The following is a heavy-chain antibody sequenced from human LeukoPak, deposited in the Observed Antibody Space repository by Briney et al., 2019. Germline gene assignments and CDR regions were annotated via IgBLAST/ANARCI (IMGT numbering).Heavy chain of an antibody. J-gene: IGHJ4*02. CDR3: AEDVEGQVRFDH. D-gene: IGHD3-10*01. V-gene: IGHV3-23*01. CDR2: SSGSGGNQ. CDR1: AFTFSRKL. Sequence: GGSLRLSCAASAFTFSRKLMRWDRQAPGKGLGWVSSSSGSGGNQYYADSVKGRFNMSRDHYKNLLYLQLRGLRAEDTALYYCAEDVEGQVRFDHWGQGTLVTVST.